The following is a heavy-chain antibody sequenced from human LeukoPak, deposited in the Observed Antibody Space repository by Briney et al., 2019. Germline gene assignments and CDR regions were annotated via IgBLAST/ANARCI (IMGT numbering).Heavy chain of an antibody. J-gene: IGHJ4*02. CDR1: GYTYTGYY. Sequence: ASVKVSCKASGYTYTGYYMHWVRQAPGQGLEWMGWVNPNSGGTNYAQKFQGRVTMTRDTSTSTVYMELSSLRSEDTAVYYCARGARGYSGYDRMNGGDYWGQGTLVTVSS. CDR3: ARGARGYSGYDRMNGGDY. CDR2: VNPNSGGT. D-gene: IGHD5-12*01. V-gene: IGHV1-2*02.